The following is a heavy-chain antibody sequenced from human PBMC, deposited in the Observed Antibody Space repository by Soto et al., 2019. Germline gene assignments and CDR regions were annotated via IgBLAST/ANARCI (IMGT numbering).Heavy chain of an antibody. CDR1: GGSFSVSY. J-gene: IGHJ5*01. D-gene: IGHD1-1*01. V-gene: IGHV4-34*01. CDR3: ARGRTAIATRWFDS. Sequence: TSESLSLTCAVYGGSFSVSYWSWIRQSPEKGLEWIGEITNSGSTYYNPSLKSRVTISGDTSKNQFSLEVRSVTAADTAVYFCARGRTAIATRWFDSWGQGTLVTVSS. CDR2: ITNSGST.